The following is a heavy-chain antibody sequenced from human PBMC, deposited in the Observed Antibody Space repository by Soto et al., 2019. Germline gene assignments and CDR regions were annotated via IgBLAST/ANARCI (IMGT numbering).Heavy chain of an antibody. J-gene: IGHJ4*02. CDR1: GGSISSGGYY. V-gene: IGHV4-31*03. CDR3: ARVSGLSLLQYYFDY. Sequence: SETLSLTCTVSGGSISSGGYYWSWIRQHPGKGLEWIGYIYYSGSTYYNPSLKSRVTISVDTSKNQFSLKLSSVTAADTAVYYCARVSGLSLLQYYFDYWGQGTLVTVSS. D-gene: IGHD3-16*02. CDR2: IYYSGST.